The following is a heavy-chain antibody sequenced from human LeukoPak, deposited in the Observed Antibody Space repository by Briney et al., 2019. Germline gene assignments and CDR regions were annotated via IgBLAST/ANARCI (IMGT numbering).Heavy chain of an antibody. CDR3: ARDQGGPLYGDHRFDP. Sequence: PSETLSLTCTVSGGSMSRYYWNWIRQPPGKGLEWIGYISYNGGTKYNYSLESRVTISVETSKNQFSLRLNSVTAADTAVYYCARDQGGPLYGDHRFDPWGQGTLVTVSS. J-gene: IGHJ5*02. CDR2: ISYNGGT. V-gene: IGHV4-59*01. D-gene: IGHD4-17*01. CDR1: GGSMSRYY.